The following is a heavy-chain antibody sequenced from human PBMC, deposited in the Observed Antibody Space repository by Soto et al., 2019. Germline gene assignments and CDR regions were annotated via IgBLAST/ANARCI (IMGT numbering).Heavy chain of an antibody. V-gene: IGHV3-9*01. CDR2: ISWNSGSI. CDR1: GFTFDDYA. CDR3: AKTHPPHDYGDYSDYYYYMDV. J-gene: IGHJ6*03. D-gene: IGHD4-17*01. Sequence: GGSLRLSCAASGFTFDDYAMHWVRQAPGKGLEWVSGISWNSGSIGYADSVKGRFTISRDNAKNSLYLQMNSLRAEDTALYYCAKTHPPHDYGDYSDYYYYMDVWGKGTTVTVSS.